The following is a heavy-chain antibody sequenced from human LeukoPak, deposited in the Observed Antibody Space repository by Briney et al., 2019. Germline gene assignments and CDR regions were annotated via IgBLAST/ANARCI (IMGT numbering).Heavy chain of an antibody. CDR1: GFTVSSNF. V-gene: IGHV3-53*01. J-gene: IGHJ6*02. CDR3: ARDIQALYYYGMDV. CDR2: IYSGGST. Sequence: PGGSLRLSCAASGFTVSSNFMSWVRQAPGKGLEWVSFIYSGGSTYYADSVKGRFTISRDNAKNSLYLQMNSLRDEDTAVYYCARDIQALYYYGMDVWGQGTTVTVSS.